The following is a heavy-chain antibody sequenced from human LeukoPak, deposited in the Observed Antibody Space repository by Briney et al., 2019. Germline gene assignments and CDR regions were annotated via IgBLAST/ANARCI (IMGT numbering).Heavy chain of an antibody. D-gene: IGHD3-9*01. CDR3: ARWSENNILTGHDY. J-gene: IGHJ4*02. Sequence: GRSLRLSCAASGFTFSSYGMQWVRQAPGKGVEGVAVIWNDGSNKYYADSVKGRFTISRDNSKNTLYLQMTSLRAEDTAVYYCARWSENNILTGHDYWGQGTLVTVSS. CDR2: IWNDGSNK. CDR1: GFTFSSYG. V-gene: IGHV3-33*01.